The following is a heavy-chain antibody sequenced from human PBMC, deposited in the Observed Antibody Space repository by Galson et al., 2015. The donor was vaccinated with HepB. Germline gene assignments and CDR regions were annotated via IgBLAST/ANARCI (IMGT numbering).Heavy chain of an antibody. D-gene: IGHD5-18*01. V-gene: IGHV1-24*01. CDR2: FDPEDGET. CDR1: GYTLTELS. J-gene: IGHJ3*02. CDR3: ATDGGSGYSYGSGNI. Sequence: SVKVSCKVSGYTLTELSMHWVRQAPGKGLEWMGGFDPEDGETIYAQKFQGRVTMTEDTSTDTAYMELSSLRSEDTAVYYCATDGGSGYSYGSGNIWVQGTMVTVSS.